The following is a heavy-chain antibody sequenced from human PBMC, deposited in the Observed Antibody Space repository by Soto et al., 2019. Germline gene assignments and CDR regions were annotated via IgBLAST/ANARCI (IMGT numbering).Heavy chain of an antibody. CDR3: VKGSGKKYGSGNPPFDY. Sequence: GXLRLSCSASGFTFSSYAMHWVRQAPGNGLEYVSAISSNGGSTYYADSVKGRFTISRDNSKNTLYLQMSSLRAEDTAVYYCVKGSGKKYGSGNPPFDYWGQGTLVTVYS. V-gene: IGHV3-64D*06. J-gene: IGHJ4*02. D-gene: IGHD3-10*01. CDR1: GFTFSSYA. CDR2: ISSNGGST.